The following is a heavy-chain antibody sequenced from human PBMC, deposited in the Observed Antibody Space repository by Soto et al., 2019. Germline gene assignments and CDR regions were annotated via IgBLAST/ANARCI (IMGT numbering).Heavy chain of an antibody. CDR1: GGSISSKY. CDR2: IYYNGRT. CDR3: ARLRWATIAEAGSFDY. Sequence: QVQLQESDPGLVKPSETLSLTCTVSGGSISSKYWSWIRQPPGKGLEWIGYIYYNGRTNYKPSLKSRVMISVDTSRNQFSLKLNSVTAADTAVYYCARLRWATIAEAGSFDYWGQGILVTVSS. J-gene: IGHJ4*02. D-gene: IGHD6-13*01. V-gene: IGHV4-59*08.